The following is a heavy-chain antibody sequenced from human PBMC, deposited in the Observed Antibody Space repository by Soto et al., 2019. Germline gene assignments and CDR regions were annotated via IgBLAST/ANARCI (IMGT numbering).Heavy chain of an antibody. CDR1: GGTFSSYT. CDR3: ARRRYYYDSSGYYSAAGDAFDI. V-gene: IGHV1-69*02. J-gene: IGHJ3*02. D-gene: IGHD3-22*01. Sequence: QVQLVQSGAEVKKPGSSVKVSCKASGGTFSSYTISWVRQAPGQGLEWMGRIIPILGIANYAQKFQGRVTITADKSTSTAYMELSSLRSEDTAVYYCARRRYYYDSSGYYSAAGDAFDIWGQGTMVTVSS. CDR2: IIPILGIA.